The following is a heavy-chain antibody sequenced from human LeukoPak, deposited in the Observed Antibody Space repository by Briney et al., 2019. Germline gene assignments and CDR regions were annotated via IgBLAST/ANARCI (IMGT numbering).Heavy chain of an antibody. V-gene: IGHV3-23*01. CDR3: AKDPGDY. CDR1: GFTFSDYQ. Sequence: RGSLRLSCAASGFTFSDYQMSWIRQAPGKGLEWVSAISGSGGSTCYADSVKGRFTISRDNSKNTLYLQMNSLRAEDTAVYYCAKDPGDYWGQGTLVTVSS. J-gene: IGHJ4*02. CDR2: ISGSGGST.